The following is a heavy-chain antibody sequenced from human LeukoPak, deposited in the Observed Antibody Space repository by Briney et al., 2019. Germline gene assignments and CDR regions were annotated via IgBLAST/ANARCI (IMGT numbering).Heavy chain of an antibody. D-gene: IGHD6-13*01. CDR2: IYHSGST. CDR3: ARSVYSSIHSWFDP. CDR1: GGSISRGGYS. Sequence: SETLSRTCAVSGGSISRGGYSWSWIRQPPGKGLEWIGYIYHSGSTYYNPSLKSRVTISVDRSKNQFSPKLSSVTAADTAVYYCARSVYSSIHSWFDPWGQGTLVTVSS. V-gene: IGHV4-30-2*02. J-gene: IGHJ5*02.